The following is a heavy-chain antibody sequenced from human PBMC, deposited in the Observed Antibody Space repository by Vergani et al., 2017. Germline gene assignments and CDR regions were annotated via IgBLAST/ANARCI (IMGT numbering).Heavy chain of an antibody. CDR3: ARETDTGSSVSYNYYAMDV. Sequence: EVQLMESGGGLVQPGGSLRLSCATSGFTVSSNYMSWVRQAPGKGLEWISYMSSGDSIYYADSVKGRFTVSRDNTKNTLYLQMNSLRAEDTAVYYCARETDTGSSVSYNYYAMDVWGQGTTVSVSS. J-gene: IGHJ6*02. CDR2: MSSGDSI. CDR1: GFTVSSNY. V-gene: IGHV3-69-1*02. D-gene: IGHD3-9*01.